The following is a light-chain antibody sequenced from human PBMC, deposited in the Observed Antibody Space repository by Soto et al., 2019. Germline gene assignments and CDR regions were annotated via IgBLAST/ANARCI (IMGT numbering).Light chain of an antibody. CDR2: DAS. V-gene: IGKV3D-20*02. Sequence: EVVMTQSPGTLSLSPGEAATVSCSGSQSVSGNYLAWYQQKPGQSPRLVIYDASIRATGIPDRFSGSGSGTDFSLTISRLEPEDFATYYCQQSYSSPPTFGQGTKVDIK. CDR3: QQSYSSPPT. CDR1: QSVSGNY. J-gene: IGKJ1*01.